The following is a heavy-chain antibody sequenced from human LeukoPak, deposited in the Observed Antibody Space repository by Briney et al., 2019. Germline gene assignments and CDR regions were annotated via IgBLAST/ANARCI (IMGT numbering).Heavy chain of an antibody. Sequence: SETLSLTCTVSGGSISSSSYHWGWIRQPPGKGLEWIGSIYYSGSTYYNPSLKSRVTISVDTSKNQFSLKLSSVTAADTAVYYCARRSGITIFGVVTHYFDYWGQGTLVTVSS. V-gene: IGHV4-39*01. J-gene: IGHJ4*02. CDR2: IYYSGST. CDR3: ARRSGITIFGVVTHYFDY. D-gene: IGHD3-3*01. CDR1: GGSISSSSYH.